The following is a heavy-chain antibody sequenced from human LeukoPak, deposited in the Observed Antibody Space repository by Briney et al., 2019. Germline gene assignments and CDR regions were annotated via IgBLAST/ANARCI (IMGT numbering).Heavy chain of an antibody. CDR1: GFTFSDSY. Sequence: PGGSLRLSCEASGFTFSDSYMSWLRQPPGKGLESISYIGPSGNFINYADSVKGRFTISRDNAKKSLYLQMNSLRAEDTALYYCAKVSEFFIVDRRALFDSWGQGTLVTVSS. D-gene: IGHD6-6*01. CDR3: AKVSEFFIVDRRALFDS. V-gene: IGHV3-11*01. CDR2: IGPSGNFI. J-gene: IGHJ4*02.